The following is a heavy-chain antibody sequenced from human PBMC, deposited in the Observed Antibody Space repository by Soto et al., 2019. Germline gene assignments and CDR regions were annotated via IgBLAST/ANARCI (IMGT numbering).Heavy chain of an antibody. V-gene: IGHV1-18*01. CDR2: ISAYNGNT. CDR3: ARDLPSDYYDSSGSPFDY. J-gene: IGHJ4*02. CDR1: GYTFTSYG. D-gene: IGHD3-22*01. Sequence: VKVSCKASGYTFTSYGISWVRQAPGQGLEWMGWISAYNGNTNYAQKLQGRVTMTTDTSTSTAYMELRSLRSDDTAVYYCARDLPSDYYDSSGSPFDYWGQGTLVTVSS.